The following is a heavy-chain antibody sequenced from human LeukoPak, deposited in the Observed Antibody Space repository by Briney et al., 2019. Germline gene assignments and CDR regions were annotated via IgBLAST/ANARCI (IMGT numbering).Heavy chain of an antibody. CDR2: INPYNGDT. J-gene: IGHJ5*02. Sequence: ASVKVSCKASGYTFTDYYMHGVRQAPGQGLEWLGRINPYNGDTNYAQRFQGRVTMTRDTSITTAYMELSRLTYDDTAVYYCATGLFEEGNNWFDPWGQGTLVTVSS. V-gene: IGHV1-2*06. CDR3: ATGLFEEGNNWFDP. CDR1: GYTFTDYY.